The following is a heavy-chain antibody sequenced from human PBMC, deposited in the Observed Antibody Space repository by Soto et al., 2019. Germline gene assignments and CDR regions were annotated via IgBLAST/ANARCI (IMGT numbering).Heavy chain of an antibody. CDR1: GGSFIGYY. V-gene: IGHV4-34*01. CDR2: INHSGST. J-gene: IGHJ5*02. Sequence: LSRTCAVYGGSFIGYYWSWIRQPPGKGLEWIGEINHSGSTNYNPSLKSRVTISVDTSKNQFSLKLSSVTAADTAVYYCARGTIMITFGGVIVIHNWFDPWGQGTLVTVSS. CDR3: ARGTIMITFGGVIVIHNWFDP. D-gene: IGHD3-16*02.